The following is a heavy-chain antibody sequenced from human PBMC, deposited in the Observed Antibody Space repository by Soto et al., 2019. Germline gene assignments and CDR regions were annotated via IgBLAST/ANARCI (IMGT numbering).Heavy chain of an antibody. J-gene: IGHJ6*02. D-gene: IGHD2-8*01. CDR3: AKNGQPPYYYYGLDV. CDR1: GYTFSRYG. V-gene: IGHV1-18*01. Sequence: QGQLVHSGGEVKKPGASVKVSCKASGYTFSRYGISWVRQAPGQGLEWMGWISGYNGDTNYAQKFQGRVTMTIDTSTTTAYMELRGLTSDDTAIYYCAKNGQPPYYYYGLDVWGQGTTVTVSS. CDR2: ISGYNGDT.